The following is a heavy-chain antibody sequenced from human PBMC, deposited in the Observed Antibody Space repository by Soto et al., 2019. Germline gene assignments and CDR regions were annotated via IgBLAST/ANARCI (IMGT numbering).Heavy chain of an antibody. J-gene: IGHJ4*02. CDR3: ATEPFDY. CDR2: IGARGFPI. V-gene: IGHV3-48*04. Sequence: GGSLRLSCAASGLDFSVYPMKWFLQAPGKGLEWVSYIGARGFPIYYADSVRGRFAMSRDNAHNSVFLQMDSLRAEDTAQYFCATEPFDYWGRGALVTVSS. CDR1: GLDFSVYP.